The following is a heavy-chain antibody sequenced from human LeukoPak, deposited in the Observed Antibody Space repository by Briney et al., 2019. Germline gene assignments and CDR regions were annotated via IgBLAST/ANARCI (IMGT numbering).Heavy chain of an antibody. V-gene: IGHV4-4*02. Sequence: SETLSLTCAVSGGSISSSNWWSWVRQPPGKGLEWIGEIYHSGSTNYNPSLKSRVTISVDTSKNQFSLKLSSVTAADTAVYYCARRAVDNSYYYYMDVWGKGTTVTVSS. CDR3: ARRAVDNSYYYYMDV. J-gene: IGHJ6*03. D-gene: IGHD6-19*01. CDR1: GGSISSSNW. CDR2: IYHSGST.